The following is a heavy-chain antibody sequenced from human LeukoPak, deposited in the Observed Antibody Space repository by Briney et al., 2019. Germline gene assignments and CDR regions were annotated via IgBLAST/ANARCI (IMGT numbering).Heavy chain of an antibody. CDR2: MNPNRGNT. Sequence: ASVKVSCKASGYTFTSYDINWVRQATGQGLEWMGWMNPNRGNTGYAQKFQGRVTMTRNTSISTAYMELSSLRSEDTAVYYCATGGLDCSGGSCYGNRRGLIGFWFDPWGQGTLVTGSS. V-gene: IGHV1-8*01. D-gene: IGHD2-15*01. J-gene: IGHJ5*02. CDR3: ATGGLDCSGGSCYGNRRGLIGFWFDP. CDR1: GYTFTSYD.